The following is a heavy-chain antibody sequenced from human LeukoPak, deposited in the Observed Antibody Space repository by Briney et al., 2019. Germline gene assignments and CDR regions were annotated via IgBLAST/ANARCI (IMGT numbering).Heavy chain of an antibody. CDR3: ARDRGSSWSLRFDP. CDR2: IYYSGST. CDR1: GGSISSSSYY. Sequence: SETLSLTCNVSGGSISSSSYYWGWIRQPPGKGLEWIGSIYYSGSTYYNPSLKSRVTISVDTSKNQFSLKLSSVTAADTAVYYCARDRGSSWSLRFDPWGQGTLVTVSS. V-gene: IGHV4-39*07. J-gene: IGHJ5*02. D-gene: IGHD6-13*01.